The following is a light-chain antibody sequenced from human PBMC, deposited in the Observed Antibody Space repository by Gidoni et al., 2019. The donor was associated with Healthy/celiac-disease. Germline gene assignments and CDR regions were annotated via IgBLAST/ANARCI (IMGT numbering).Light chain of an antibody. CDR1: QSVLYSSNNKNY. CDR3: QQYYSTLG. Sequence: DIVMTQSPDSLAVSLGERATINCKSSQSVLYSSNNKNYLAWYQKKPGQPPKLLIYWASTRESGVPDRFSGSGSGTDFTLTISSLQAEDGAVYYCQQYYSTLGFGQGTKLEIK. J-gene: IGKJ2*03. V-gene: IGKV4-1*01. CDR2: WAS.